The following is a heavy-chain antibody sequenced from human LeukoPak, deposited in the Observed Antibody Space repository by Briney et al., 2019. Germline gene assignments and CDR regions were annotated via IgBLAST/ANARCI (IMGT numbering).Heavy chain of an antibody. CDR2: IRYDGSNK. Sequence: GGSLRLSCAASGFTFSSYGMHWVRQAPGKGLEWVAFIRYDGSNKYYADSVKGRFTISRDNSKNTLYLQMKSVRAEDTAVYYCAKGRQGIQLWSNWFDPWGQGTLVTVSS. CDR3: AKGRQGIQLWSNWFDP. D-gene: IGHD5-18*01. J-gene: IGHJ5*02. CDR1: GFTFSSYG. V-gene: IGHV3-30*02.